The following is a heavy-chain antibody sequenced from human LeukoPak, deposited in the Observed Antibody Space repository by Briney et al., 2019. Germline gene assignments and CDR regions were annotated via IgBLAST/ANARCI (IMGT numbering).Heavy chain of an antibody. Sequence: GASVKVSCKASGYTFTSYGISWVRQAPGQELEWMGWISAYNGNTNYAQKLQGRVTMTTDTSTSTAYMELRSLRSDDTAVYYCARVTTTTVTFYYYYYYMDVWGKGTTVTVSS. V-gene: IGHV1-18*01. D-gene: IGHD4-17*01. CDR2: ISAYNGNT. CDR3: ARVTTTTVTFYYYYYYMDV. CDR1: GYTFTSYG. J-gene: IGHJ6*03.